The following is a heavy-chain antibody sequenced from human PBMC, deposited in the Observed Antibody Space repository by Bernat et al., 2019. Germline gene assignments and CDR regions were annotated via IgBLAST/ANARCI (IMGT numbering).Heavy chain of an antibody. CDR2: IKRKTDGGTT. CDR3: TTDPIGLGIFDY. Sequence: EVQLVESGGGLVKPGGSLRLSCAASGFTFSNAWMSWVRQAPGKGLEWVGRIKRKTDGGTTDYAAPVKGRFTISRDDSKNTLYLQMNSLKTEDTAVYYCTTDPIGLGIFDYWGQGTLVTVYS. CDR1: GFTFSNAW. J-gene: IGHJ4*02. V-gene: IGHV3-15*01. D-gene: IGHD1-26*01.